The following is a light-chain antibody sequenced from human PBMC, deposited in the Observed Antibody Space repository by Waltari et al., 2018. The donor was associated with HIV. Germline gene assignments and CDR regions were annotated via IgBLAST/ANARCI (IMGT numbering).Light chain of an antibody. CDR3: QQAFSFPHT. Sequence: DIQLTQAPSSVSVFVGGNVSITCRASQSVGDKLAWYQVKTGEAPKLLIYGASKLQSAVPSRFAASVSGPEFSLTITGLQSDDSGTYFCQQAFSFPHTFGGGT. V-gene: IGKV1D-12*01. CDR2: GAS. CDR1: QSVGDK. J-gene: IGKJ4*01.